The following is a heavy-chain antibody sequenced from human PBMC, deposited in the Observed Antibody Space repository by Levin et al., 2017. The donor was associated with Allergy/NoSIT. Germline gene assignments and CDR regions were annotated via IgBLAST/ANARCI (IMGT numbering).Heavy chain of an antibody. J-gene: IGHJ3*02. V-gene: IGHV3-9*01. D-gene: IGHD3-10*01. CDR2: ISWNSGSM. CDR1: GFTFDDYA. Sequence: PGGSLRLSCAASGFTFDDYAMHWVRQAPGKGLEWVSGISWNSGSMGYADSVKGRFTVSRDNAKNSLYLQMNSLRTEDTALYYCARDNIGLPDAFDIWGQGTMVIVSS. CDR3: ARDNIGLPDAFDI.